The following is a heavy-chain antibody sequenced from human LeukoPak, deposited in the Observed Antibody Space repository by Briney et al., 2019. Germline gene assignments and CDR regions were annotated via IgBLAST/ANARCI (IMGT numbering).Heavy chain of an antibody. CDR2: VHYRGST. CDR3: ARSRSGYSYEHGAFEI. CDR1: GDSISTYY. Sequence: SETLFLTCTVSGDSISTYYWSWVRQRPGKGQEWIAYVHYRGSTTYNHSLSSRVTISVDTSRNQFSLKLSSVTAADTAVYYCARSRSGYSYEHGAFEIWGQGTMVTVSS. V-gene: IGHV4-59*01. D-gene: IGHD5-18*01. J-gene: IGHJ3*02.